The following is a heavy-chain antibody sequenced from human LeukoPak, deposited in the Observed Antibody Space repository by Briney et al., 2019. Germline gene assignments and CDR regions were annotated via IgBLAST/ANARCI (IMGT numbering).Heavy chain of an antibody. J-gene: IGHJ4*02. Sequence: SVTVSCKASGGTFSTYAISWVRQAPGQGLEWMGGIIPIFGTANYAQKFQGRVTITADESTSTAYMELSSLRSEDTAVYYCARAAYSSSYAAGYWGQGTLVTVSS. CDR3: ARAAYSSSYAAGY. D-gene: IGHD6-6*01. V-gene: IGHV1-69*13. CDR2: IIPIFGTA. CDR1: GGTFSTYA.